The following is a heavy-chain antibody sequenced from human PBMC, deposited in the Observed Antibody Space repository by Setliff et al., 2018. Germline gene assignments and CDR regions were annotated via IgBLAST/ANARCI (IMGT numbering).Heavy chain of an antibody. CDR2: VYYSGTA. CDR3: ARLPPLHTPMALTFDY. D-gene: IGHD5-18*01. J-gene: IGHJ4*02. Sequence: SETLSLTCTVSDGSLSTYYWSWIRQPPGKGLEFIGYVYYSGTANYSPSLRSRLTISVDTSKNQFSLELRSVTAADTAVYYCARLPPLHTPMALTFDYWGQGILVTVSS. CDR1: DGSLSTYY. V-gene: IGHV4-59*08.